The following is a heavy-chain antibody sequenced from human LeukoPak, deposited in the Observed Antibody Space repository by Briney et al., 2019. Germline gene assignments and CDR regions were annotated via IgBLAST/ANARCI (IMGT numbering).Heavy chain of an antibody. V-gene: IGHV4-59*11. J-gene: IGHJ4*02. D-gene: IGHD3-22*01. CDR2: IYYSGST. Sequence: PSETLSLTCTVSGGSISSHYWSWIRQPPGKGLEWIGSIYYSGSTYYNPSLKSRVTISVDTSKNQFSLKLSSVTAADTAVYYCSSGGGYYDSGGYYYCYWGQGTLVTVSA. CDR3: SSGGGYYDSGGYYYCY. CDR1: GGSISSHY.